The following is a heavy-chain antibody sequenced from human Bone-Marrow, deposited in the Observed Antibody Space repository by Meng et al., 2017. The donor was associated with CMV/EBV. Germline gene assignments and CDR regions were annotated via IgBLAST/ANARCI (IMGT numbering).Heavy chain of an antibody. J-gene: IGHJ5*02. CDR3: ARDRLNSSSWETDWFDP. CDR1: GFTFSNYA. V-gene: IGHV3-30*04. Sequence: GESLKISCAASGFTFSNYAMHWVRQAPGKGLEWVAVISYDGRHQYYADSVKGRFTISRDNSKSTLYVQMRSLRTEDTAVYYCARDRLNSSSWETDWFDPWGQGTLVTFSS. D-gene: IGHD6-13*01. CDR2: ISYDGRHQ.